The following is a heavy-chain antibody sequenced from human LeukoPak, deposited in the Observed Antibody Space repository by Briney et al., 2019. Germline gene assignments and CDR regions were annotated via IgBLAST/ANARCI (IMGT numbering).Heavy chain of an antibody. CDR2: ISSSGSTI. CDR3: ARDKWLRNYYDSSGYYLGAFDI. J-gene: IGHJ3*02. D-gene: IGHD3-22*01. Sequence: GGSLRLSCAASGSTFSSYEMNWVRQAPGKGLEWVSYISSSGSTIYYADSVKGRFTISRDNAKNSLYLQMNSLRAEDTAVYYCARDKWLRNYYDSSGYYLGAFDIWGQGTMVTVSS. CDR1: GSTFSSYE. V-gene: IGHV3-48*03.